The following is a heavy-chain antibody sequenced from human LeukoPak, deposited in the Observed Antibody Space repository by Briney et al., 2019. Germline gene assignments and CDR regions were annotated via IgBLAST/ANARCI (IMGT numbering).Heavy chain of an antibody. J-gene: IGHJ3*02. Sequence: PGGSLRLSCAASGFAFSSYSMNWVRQAPGKGLEWVSSISSSSSYIYYADSGKGRFTISRDNAKNSLYLQMNSLRAEDTAVYYCARDGYSYGYRAFDIWGQGTMVTVSS. D-gene: IGHD5-18*01. CDR2: ISSSSSYI. V-gene: IGHV3-21*01. CDR3: ARDGYSYGYRAFDI. CDR1: GFAFSSYS.